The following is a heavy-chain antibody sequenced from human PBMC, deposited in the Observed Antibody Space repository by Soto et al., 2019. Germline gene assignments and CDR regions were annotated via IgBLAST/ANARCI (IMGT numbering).Heavy chain of an antibody. CDR1: GDSVSNNSAA. Sequence: SQTLSLTCAISGDSVSNNSAAWNWIRQSPSRGLEWLGRTYYRSKWFNNYALSVKGRITINPDTSKNQFSLQLSSVTPEDTAVYYCAREGRLAASIFHNWFDPWGQGTLVTVYS. J-gene: IGHJ5*02. CDR3: AREGRLAASIFHNWFDP. V-gene: IGHV6-1*01. CDR2: TYYRSKWFN. D-gene: IGHD3-3*02.